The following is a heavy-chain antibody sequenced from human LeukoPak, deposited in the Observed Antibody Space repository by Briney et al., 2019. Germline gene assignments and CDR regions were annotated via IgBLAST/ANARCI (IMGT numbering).Heavy chain of an antibody. D-gene: IGHD3-22*01. J-gene: IGHJ4*02. V-gene: IGHV3-33*01. CDR1: GFTFSNYG. CDR2: IWYDGNTK. CDR3: AREGYYYDSSGYSYYFDY. Sequence: GRSLRLSCAASGFTFSNYGMHWVRQAPGKGLEWVAVIWYDGNTKYYADSVKGRFTISRDNSKNTLYLQMNSLRAEDTAVYYCAREGYYYDSSGYSYYFDYWGQGTLVTVSS.